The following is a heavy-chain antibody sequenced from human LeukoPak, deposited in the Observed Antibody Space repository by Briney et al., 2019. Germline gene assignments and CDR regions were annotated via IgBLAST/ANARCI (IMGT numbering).Heavy chain of an antibody. D-gene: IGHD6-13*01. Sequence: PGRSLRLSCAASGFTFDDYAMHWVRQAPGKGLEWVSGISWNSGSIGYVDSVKGRFTISRDNSKNSLYLQMNSLRTEDTALYYCAKDASSSWDDYFDYWGQGTLVTVSS. J-gene: IGHJ4*02. CDR2: ISWNSGSI. CDR3: AKDASSSWDDYFDY. V-gene: IGHV3-9*01. CDR1: GFTFDDYA.